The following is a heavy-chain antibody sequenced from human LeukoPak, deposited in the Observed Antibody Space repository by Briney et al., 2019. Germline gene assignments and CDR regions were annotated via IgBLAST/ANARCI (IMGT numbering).Heavy chain of an antibody. D-gene: IGHD3-16*01. Sequence: SETLSLTCTVSGGSLTDYFWGWIRQPPGKGLEWIGSIYYSGRTFYNPSLKNQVSISLDTSKGQFSLNLDSVTAADTAVYFCTRDGAKGPQDNWAQGTLVTVS. CDR3: TRDGAKGPQDN. J-gene: IGHJ4*02. CDR2: IYYSGRT. V-gene: IGHV4-39*07. CDR1: GGSLTDYF.